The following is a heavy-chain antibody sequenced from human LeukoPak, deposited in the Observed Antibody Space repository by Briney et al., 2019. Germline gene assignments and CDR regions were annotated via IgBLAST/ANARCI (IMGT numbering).Heavy chain of an antibody. CDR2: INPNSGGT. V-gene: IGHV1-2*02. CDR1: GYTFTGYY. Sequence: ASVKVSCKASGYTFTGYYMHWVRQAPGQGLAWMGWINPNSGGTNYAQKFQGRVTMTRDTSISTAYMELSRLRSDDTAVYYCASHSLYGPSYFDYWGQGTLVTVSS. CDR3: ASHSLYGPSYFDY. J-gene: IGHJ4*02. D-gene: IGHD2-8*01.